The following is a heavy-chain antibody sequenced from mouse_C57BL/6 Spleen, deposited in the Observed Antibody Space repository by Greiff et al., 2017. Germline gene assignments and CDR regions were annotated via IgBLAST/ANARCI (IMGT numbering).Heavy chain of an antibody. CDR1: GFTFSDYY. D-gene: IGHD2-5*01. V-gene: IGHV5-12*01. Sequence: DVKLVESGGGLVQPGGSLKLSCAASGFTFSDYYMYWVRQTPEKRLEWVAYISNGGGSTYYPDTVKGRFTISRDNAKNTLYLQMSRLKSEDTAMYYCAREDSNYVGYFDYWGQGTTLTVSS. J-gene: IGHJ2*01. CDR3: AREDSNYVGYFDY. CDR2: ISNGGGST.